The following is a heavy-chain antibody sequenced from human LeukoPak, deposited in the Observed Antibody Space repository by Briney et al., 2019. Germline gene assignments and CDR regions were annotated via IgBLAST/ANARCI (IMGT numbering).Heavy chain of an antibody. J-gene: IGHJ4*02. CDR2: IRSNGETT. CDR3: AKGQELDDGVFDS. V-gene: IGHV3-23*01. Sequence: GGSLRLSCAASGFTFSSIAMTWVREAPGKGLEWVSTIRSNGETTYNADSVKGRFTISRDNSKKTLYLQLNSLRVEDTAIYYCAKGQELDDGVFDSWGQGTLVTVSS. D-gene: IGHD1-1*01. CDR1: GFTFSSIA.